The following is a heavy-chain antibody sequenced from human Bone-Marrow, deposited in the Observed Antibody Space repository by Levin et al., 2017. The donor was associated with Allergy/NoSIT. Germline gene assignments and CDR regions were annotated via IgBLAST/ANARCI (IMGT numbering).Heavy chain of an antibody. V-gene: IGHV2-70*01. D-gene: IGHD6-13*01. CDR1: GFSLDRSGMC. CDR2: IDWDGDK. Sequence: QTLSLTCTFSGFSLDRSGMCVSWIRQPPGKALEWLALIDWDGDKYYNTYLKSRLTISRDSSKNEVVLTMTNMDPVDTGTYYCARMLGSSTWWGWFDPWGQGTLVTVSS. J-gene: IGHJ5*02. CDR3: ARMLGSSTWWGWFDP.